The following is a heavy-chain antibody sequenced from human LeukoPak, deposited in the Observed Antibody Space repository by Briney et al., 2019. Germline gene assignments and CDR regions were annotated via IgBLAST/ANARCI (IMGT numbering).Heavy chain of an antibody. Sequence: ALRKLSCKASNSTFATFAISWVRQAPGPRLEYMEWISTYNGHTNYAQKFQGRVTMTTDASTSTAYMDLRSLRSDATDIYFCGKGMGFTMMVAFDMWGQGTLVTVSS. V-gene: IGHV1-18*01. CDR2: ISTYNGHT. CDR3: GKGMGFTMMVAFDM. D-gene: IGHD3-22*01. CDR1: NSTFATFA. J-gene: IGHJ3*02.